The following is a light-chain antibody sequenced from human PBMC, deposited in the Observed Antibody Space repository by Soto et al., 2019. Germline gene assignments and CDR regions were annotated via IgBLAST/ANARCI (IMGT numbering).Light chain of an antibody. CDR3: QQSYTTPVT. V-gene: IGKV1-39*01. Sequence: DIQMTQSPSSLSASVTDKVTITCRASQSISTYLNWYQQKPVQAPQLLIYSASNLQSGVPSRFSGSGSGTEFTLTISSLQPEDFAAYYCQQSYTTPVTFGQGTRLEIK. CDR2: SAS. CDR1: QSISTY. J-gene: IGKJ5*01.